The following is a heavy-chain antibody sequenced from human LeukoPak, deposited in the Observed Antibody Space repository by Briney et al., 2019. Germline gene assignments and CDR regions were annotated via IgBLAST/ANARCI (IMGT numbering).Heavy chain of an antibody. V-gene: IGHV3-7*01. J-gene: IGHJ4*02. CDR3: AKDRWTTVIRGGFDF. D-gene: IGHD4-11*01. Sequence: GGSLRLSCAASGFTFSNYWMNWVRQAPGKGLEWVANIKESGSEKYYMDSVKGRFTISRDNAKDSLYLQMNSLRVEDTAVYYCAKDRWTTVIRGGFDFWGQGTLVTVSS. CDR1: GFTFSNYW. CDR2: IKESGSEK.